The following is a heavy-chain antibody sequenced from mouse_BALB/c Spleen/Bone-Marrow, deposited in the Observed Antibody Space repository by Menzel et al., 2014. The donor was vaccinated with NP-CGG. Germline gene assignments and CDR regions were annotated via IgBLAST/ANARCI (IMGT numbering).Heavy chain of an antibody. CDR2: ISNGGSTT. CDR3: ARDGYDAGGALDY. J-gene: IGHJ4*01. V-gene: IGHV5-12-2*01. D-gene: IGHD2-2*01. Sequence: VQLKESGGGLVQPGGSLKLSCAASGFTFSYYTMSWVRQTPEKRLEWVAYISNGGSTTYHPDTVKGRFTISRDNAKNTLYLQMSSLKSEDTAMYYCARDGYDAGGALDYWGQGTSVTVSS. CDR1: GFTFSYYT.